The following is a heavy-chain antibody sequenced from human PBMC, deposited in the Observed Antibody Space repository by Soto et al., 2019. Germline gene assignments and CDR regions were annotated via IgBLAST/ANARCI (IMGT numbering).Heavy chain of an antibody. D-gene: IGHD3-10*01. Sequence: QVQLVESGGGVVQPGRSLRLSCAASGFTFSSYGMHWVRQAPGKGLEWVAVISYDGSNKYYADSVKGRFTISRDNSKKTLDLQMNSLRAEDTAVYYCAKDRWGRVYYGPGGNYYGMDVWGQGTTVTVSS. CDR1: GFTFSSYG. CDR2: ISYDGSNK. V-gene: IGHV3-30*18. CDR3: AKDRWGRVYYGPGGNYYGMDV. J-gene: IGHJ6*02.